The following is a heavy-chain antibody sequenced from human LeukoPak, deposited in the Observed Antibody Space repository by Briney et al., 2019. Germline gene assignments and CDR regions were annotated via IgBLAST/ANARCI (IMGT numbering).Heavy chain of an antibody. J-gene: IGHJ4*02. D-gene: IGHD3-22*01. CDR1: GFTVSGYI. CDR2: ISSTSSNI. V-gene: IGHV3-21*01. Sequence: GGSLRLSCAASGFTVSGYIMNWVRQAPGKGLEWVSAISSTSSNIYYVDSVKGRFTISRDNAKNSLYLQMNRLRAEDTAVYYCARAYYYDSSGYYYRHFDYWGQGTLVTVSS. CDR3: ARAYYYDSSGYYYRHFDY.